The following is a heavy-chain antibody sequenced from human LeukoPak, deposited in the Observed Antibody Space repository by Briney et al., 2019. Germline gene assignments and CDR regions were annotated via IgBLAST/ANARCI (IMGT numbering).Heavy chain of an antibody. V-gene: IGHV3-23*01. CDR1: GFTFTSYS. CDR3: AKGGKWDVTPFDY. Sequence: GGSLRLSCAASGFTFTSYSMNWVRQAPGKGLEWVSTICGGGGSTYYADSVKGRFTISRDNSKNTLYLQVNSLRAEDTAVYYCAKGGKWDVTPFDYWGQGTLVTVSS. D-gene: IGHD1-26*01. CDR2: ICGGGGST. J-gene: IGHJ4*02.